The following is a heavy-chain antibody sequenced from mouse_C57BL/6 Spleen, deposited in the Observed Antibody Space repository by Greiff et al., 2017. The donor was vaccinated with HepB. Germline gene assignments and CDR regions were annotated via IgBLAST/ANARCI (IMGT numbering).Heavy chain of an antibody. V-gene: IGHV5-6*01. CDR2: ISSGGSYT. CDR1: GFTFSSYG. CDR3: ARRSYLENYFDY. D-gene: IGHD1-1*01. J-gene: IGHJ2*01. Sequence: VQLKESGGDLVKPGGSLKLSCAASGFTFSSYGMSWVRQTPDKRLEWVATISSGGSYTYYPDSVKGRFTISRDNAKNTLYLQMSSLKSEDTAMYYCARRSYLENYFDYWGQGTTLTVSS.